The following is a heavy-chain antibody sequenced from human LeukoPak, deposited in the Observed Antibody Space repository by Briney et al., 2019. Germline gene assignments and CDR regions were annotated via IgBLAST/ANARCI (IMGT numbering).Heavy chain of an antibody. Sequence: GGSLRLSCAASGFTFSSYAMSWVRQAPGKGLEWVSAISGSGGSTYYADSVKGRFTISRDNSKNTLYLQMNSLRAEDTAVYYCAKDPTPYYYDSSGYCPDYWGQGILVTVSS. CDR1: GFTFSSYA. CDR2: ISGSGGST. J-gene: IGHJ4*02. V-gene: IGHV3-23*01. CDR3: AKDPTPYYYDSSGYCPDY. D-gene: IGHD3-22*01.